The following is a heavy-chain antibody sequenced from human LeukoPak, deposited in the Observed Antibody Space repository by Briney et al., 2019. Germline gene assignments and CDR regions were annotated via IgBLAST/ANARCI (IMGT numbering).Heavy chain of an antibody. D-gene: IGHD3-10*01. CDR1: GGSISSYY. V-gene: IGHV4-4*07. CDR3: ARVYTELLWFGETSFYWYFDL. CDR2: IYTSGTI. J-gene: IGHJ2*01. Sequence: SETLSLTCTVSGGSISSYYWSWIRQPAGTALEWIGRIYTSGTITYNPSLKSRVTMSVDTSKNQFSLKLSSVTAADTAVYYCARVYTELLWFGETSFYWYFDLWGRGTLVTVSS.